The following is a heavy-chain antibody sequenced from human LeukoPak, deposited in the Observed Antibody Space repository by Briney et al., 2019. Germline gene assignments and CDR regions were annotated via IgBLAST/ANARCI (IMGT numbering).Heavy chain of an antibody. CDR1: GGSISSYY. CDR2: IYYSGST. CDR3: ARPSGDPDWYFDL. Sequence: SETLSLTFTVSGGSISSYYWSWIRQPPGKGLEWIGYIYYSGSTNYNPSLKSRVTISVDTSKNQFSLKLSSVTAADTAVYYCARPSGDPDWYFDLWGRGTLVTVSS. D-gene: IGHD7-27*01. J-gene: IGHJ2*01. V-gene: IGHV4-59*01.